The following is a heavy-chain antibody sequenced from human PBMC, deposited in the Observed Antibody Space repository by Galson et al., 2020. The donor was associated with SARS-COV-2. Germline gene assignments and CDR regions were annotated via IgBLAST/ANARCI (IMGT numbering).Heavy chain of an antibody. CDR3: ARARGYHYDGTGNHPDN. CDR2: ISGFGSNI. J-gene: IGHJ4*02. D-gene: IGHD3-22*01. V-gene: IGHV3-11*01. CDR1: GFTFSDYY. Sequence: GGSLRLSCAASGFTFSDYYMSWIRQAPGKGLEWISYISGFGSNIFYADSVKGRFTISRDNAKNSLYLQMNSLRVEDTAVYYCARARGYHYDGTGNHPDNWGQGTLAIVSS.